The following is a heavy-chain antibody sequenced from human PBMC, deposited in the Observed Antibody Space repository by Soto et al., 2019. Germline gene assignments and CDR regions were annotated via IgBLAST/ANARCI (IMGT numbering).Heavy chain of an antibody. J-gene: IGHJ4*02. Sequence: GGSLRLSCVASGFTFSSYWLHWLRQAPGRELVWVSEIDTDGNSRNYADSVNGRFTISRDNAKNTLYLQMNSVTSEDTAVYFCARLSAPVDFWGRGNLVTVSS. CDR3: ARLSAPVDF. D-gene: IGHD2-2*01. CDR1: GFTFSSYW. CDR2: IDTDGNSR. V-gene: IGHV3-74*01.